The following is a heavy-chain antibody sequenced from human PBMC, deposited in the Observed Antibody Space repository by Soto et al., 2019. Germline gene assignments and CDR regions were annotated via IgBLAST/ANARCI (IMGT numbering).Heavy chain of an antibody. D-gene: IGHD2-15*01. CDR1: GFAFSSYA. Sequence: GGSLRLSCAASGFAFSSYAMSWVRQAPGKGLERVSAISGSGGSTYYADTEKNRYTIYGDNSKNSLYLQMNSLRAEDTAVYYCANAVYGGNGYYYYGMDVLGQGTTVTVSS. J-gene: IGHJ6*02. V-gene: IGHV3-23*01. CDR3: ANAVYGGNGYYYYGMDV. CDR2: ISGSGGST.